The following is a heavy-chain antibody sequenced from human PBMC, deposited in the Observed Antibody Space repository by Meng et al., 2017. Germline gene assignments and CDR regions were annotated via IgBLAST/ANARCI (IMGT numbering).Heavy chain of an antibody. CDR1: GYTFTSYA. CDR2: INTNTGNP. D-gene: IGHD2-15*01. J-gene: IGHJ5*02. CDR3: ARLVAGTFGQLFDP. V-gene: IGHV7-4-1*02. Sequence: QVQLVQSGSGLEKPWASVKVSCKASGYTFTSYAMNWVRQAPGQGLEWMGWINTNTGNPTYAQGFTGRFVFSLDTSVSTAYLQISSLKAEDTAVYYCARLVAGTFGQLFDPWGQGTLVTVSS.